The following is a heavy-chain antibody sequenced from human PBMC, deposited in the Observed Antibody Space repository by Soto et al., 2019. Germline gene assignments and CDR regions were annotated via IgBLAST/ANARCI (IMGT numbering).Heavy chain of an antibody. CDR1: GGTFSSYA. V-gene: IGHV1-69*06. CDR3: ARGLSDFYYDSSGYYDY. CDR2: IIPIFGTA. Sequence: QVPLVQSGAEVKKPGSSVKVSCKASGGTFSSYAISWVRQAPGQGLEWMGGIIPIFGTANYAQKFQGRVTITADKSTSTAYMELSSLRSEDTAVYYCARGLSDFYYDSSGYYDYWGQGTLVTVSS. D-gene: IGHD3-22*01. J-gene: IGHJ4*02.